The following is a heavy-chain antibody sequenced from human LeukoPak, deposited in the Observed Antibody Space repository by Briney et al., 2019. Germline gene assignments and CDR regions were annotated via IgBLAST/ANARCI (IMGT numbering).Heavy chain of an antibody. CDR2: ISWDGGST. V-gene: IGHV3-43*01. CDR3: ARDRGAGSRTMVLHYYYMDV. Sequence: PGGSLRLSCAASGFTFDDYTMHWVRQAPGKGLEWVSLISWDGGSTYYADSVKGRFTISRDNSKNSLYLQMNSLRAEDTALYYCARDRGAGSRTMVLHYYYMDVWGKGTTVTVSS. J-gene: IGHJ6*03. CDR1: GFTFDDYT. D-gene: IGHD3-10*01.